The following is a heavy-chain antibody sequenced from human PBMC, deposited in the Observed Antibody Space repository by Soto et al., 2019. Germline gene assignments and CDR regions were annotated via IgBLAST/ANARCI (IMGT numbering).Heavy chain of an antibody. V-gene: IGHV3-7*01. CDR1: GFTFSSYW. CDR3: ASIAQSVYLYYYYYHYMDV. CDR2: IKQDGSEK. D-gene: IGHD3-3*01. Sequence: GGSLRLSCAASGFTFSSYWMSWVRQAPGKGLEWVANIKQDGSEKYYVDSVKGRFTISRDNAKNSLYLQMNSLRAEDTAVYYSASIAQSVYLYYYYYHYMDVWGKGTTVTVSS. J-gene: IGHJ6*03.